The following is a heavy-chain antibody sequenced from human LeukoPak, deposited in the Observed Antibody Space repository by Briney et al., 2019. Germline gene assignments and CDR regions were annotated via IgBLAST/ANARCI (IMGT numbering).Heavy chain of an antibody. CDR1: GGSFSGYY. J-gene: IGHJ3*01. V-gene: IGHV4-34*01. CDR3: ARLMADPNAFDF. CDR2: INHSGST. Sequence: TSETLSLTCAVYGGSFSGYYWSWIRQPPGKGLEWIGEINHSGSTNYNPSLKSRVTISVDTSKNQVSLTVTSVIAADTAMFYCARLMADPNAFDFWGQGTMVTVSS. D-gene: IGHD2-8*01.